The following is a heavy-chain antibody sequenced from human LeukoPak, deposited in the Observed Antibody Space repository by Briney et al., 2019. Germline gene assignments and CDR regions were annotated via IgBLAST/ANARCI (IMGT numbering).Heavy chain of an antibody. CDR2: ISGSGGST. Sequence: PGGSLRLSCAASGFTFSSYAMSWVRQAPGKGLEWVSAISGSGGSTYYADSVKGQFTISRDNSKNTLYLQMNSLRAEDTAVYYCAKSSIAARAPFDYWGQGTLVTVSS. CDR1: GFTFSSYA. CDR3: AKSSIAARAPFDY. D-gene: IGHD6-6*01. V-gene: IGHV3-23*01. J-gene: IGHJ4*02.